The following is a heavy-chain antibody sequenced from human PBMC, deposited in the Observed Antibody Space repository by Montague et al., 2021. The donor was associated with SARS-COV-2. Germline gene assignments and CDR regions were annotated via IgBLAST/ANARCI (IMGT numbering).Heavy chain of an antibody. CDR1: GFTVGSNF. D-gene: IGHD3-9*01. V-gene: IGHV3-66*01. Sequence: SLRLSCAASGFTVGSNFMSWVRQAPGKGLEWVSFVDTGGRTNHADSVKGSFTISRDNSQNTLSLQMNSLRVEDTAVDYCVTGVFSDWYGGSESWGQGTRVTVSS. CDR3: VTGVFSDWYGGSES. CDR2: VDTGGRT. J-gene: IGHJ5*02.